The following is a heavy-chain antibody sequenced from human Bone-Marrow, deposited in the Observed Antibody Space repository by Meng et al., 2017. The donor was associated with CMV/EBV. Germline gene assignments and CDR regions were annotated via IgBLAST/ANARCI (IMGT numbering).Heavy chain of an antibody. CDR3: ARWASGSRHFDY. CDR1: GFTFISYS. D-gene: IGHD3-10*01. J-gene: IGHJ4*02. V-gene: IGHV4-59*01. CDR2: VHDSEST. Sequence: ESLKISCAASGFTFISYSMNWIRRPPGKGLEWIGYVHDSESTIYNPSLKRRVTISLHTSKSQFSLSLSSVTAADTAVYYCARWASGSRHFDYWGQGTLVTVSS.